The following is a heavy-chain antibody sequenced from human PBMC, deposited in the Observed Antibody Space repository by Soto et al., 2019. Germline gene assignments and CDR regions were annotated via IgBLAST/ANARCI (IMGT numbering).Heavy chain of an antibody. D-gene: IGHD3-10*01. V-gene: IGHV4-30-2*01. CDR2: IYHSGST. Sequence: TSETLSLTCAVSGGSISSGWYSLSWIRQPPGKGLEWIGYIYHSGSTYYNPSLKSRVTISVDRSKNQFSLKLSSVTAADTAVYYCARENNVLPGGYFDYWGQGTLVTVSS. J-gene: IGHJ4*02. CDR3: ARENNVLPGGYFDY. CDR1: GGSISSGWYS.